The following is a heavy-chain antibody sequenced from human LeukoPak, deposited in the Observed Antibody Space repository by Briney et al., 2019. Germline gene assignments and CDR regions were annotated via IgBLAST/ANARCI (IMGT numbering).Heavy chain of an antibody. CDR3: AKDLANSWTIDY. CDR1: GFTFSSYW. Sequence: GGSLRLSCAASGFTFSSYWMHWVRQAPGKGLVWVSRINTDGSSTNYADSVKGRFTISRDNAKNTLYLQMNSLSVEDTAFYYCAKDLANSWTIDYWGQGTLVTVSS. CDR2: INTDGSST. V-gene: IGHV3-74*01. J-gene: IGHJ4*02. D-gene: IGHD1-1*01.